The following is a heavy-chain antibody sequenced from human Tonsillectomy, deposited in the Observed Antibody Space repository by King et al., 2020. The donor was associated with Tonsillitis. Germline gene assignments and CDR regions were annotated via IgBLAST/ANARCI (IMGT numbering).Heavy chain of an antibody. CDR3: ARVSFYYYSMDV. CDR1: GFTFSDYG. CDR2: MWFDGSNK. Sequence: VQLVESGGGVVQPGRSLRLSCTASGFTFSDYGMHWVRQAPGKGLEWVAVMWFDGSNKYYADSVKGRFTISRDNSKNTLYLQMNSLRAEDTAVYYCARVSFYYYSMDVWGKGTTVTVSS. J-gene: IGHJ6*03. V-gene: IGHV3-33*01.